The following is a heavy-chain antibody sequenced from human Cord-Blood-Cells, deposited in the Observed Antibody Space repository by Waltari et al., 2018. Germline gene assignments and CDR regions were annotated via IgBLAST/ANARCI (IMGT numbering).Heavy chain of an antibody. CDR3: ARSYYDILTGYPQFDY. J-gene: IGHJ4*02. CDR2: IYYSGRT. V-gene: IGHV4-39*01. Sequence: QLQLQESGPGLVKPSETLSLTCTVSGGSISSSSYYWGWIRQPPGKGLGWIGSIYYSGRTYDNPSLKSRVTRSVDTSKNQVSLKLSSGTAADTAVYYCARSYYDILTGYPQFDYWGQGTLVTVSS. D-gene: IGHD3-9*01. CDR1: GGSISSSSYY.